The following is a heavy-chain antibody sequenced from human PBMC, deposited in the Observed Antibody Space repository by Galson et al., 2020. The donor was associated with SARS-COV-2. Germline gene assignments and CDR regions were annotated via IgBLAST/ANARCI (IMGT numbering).Heavy chain of an antibody. D-gene: IGHD2-2*01. Sequence: SETLSLTCAVHGGSFSGYYWSWIRQPPGKGLEWIGEINHSGSTNYNPSLKSRVTISVDTSKNQFSLKLSSVTAADTAVYYCARVTSKYYYGMDVWGQGTTVTVSS. CDR2: INHSGST. J-gene: IGHJ6*02. CDR3: ARVTSKYYYGMDV. V-gene: IGHV4-34*01. CDR1: GGSFSGYY.